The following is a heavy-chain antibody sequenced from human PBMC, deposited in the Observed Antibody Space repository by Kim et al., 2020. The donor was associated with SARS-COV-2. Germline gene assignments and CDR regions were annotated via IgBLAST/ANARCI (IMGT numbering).Heavy chain of an antibody. D-gene: IGHD3-22*01. Sequence: YTESVRGRFTISRDNSGDTLYLEMNSLRAEDTAVYYCVKDMSGYYRPFDYWGQGTLVTVSS. V-gene: IGHV3-23*01. J-gene: IGHJ4*02. CDR3: VKDMSGYYRPFDY.